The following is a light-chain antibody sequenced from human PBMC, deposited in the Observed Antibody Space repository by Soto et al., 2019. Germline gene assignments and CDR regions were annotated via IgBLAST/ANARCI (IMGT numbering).Light chain of an antibody. V-gene: IGKV1-39*01. CDR2: EAS. CDR3: QQSYNTPRT. CDR1: QGISTY. J-gene: IGKJ1*01. Sequence: DIQMTQSPSSVSASVGDRVTITCRASQGISTYLNWYQQKPGKAPKVLIYEASSLQSGVPSRFSGSGSGTDFTLTITSLQPEDFATYYCQQSYNTPRTFGQGTKVDIK.